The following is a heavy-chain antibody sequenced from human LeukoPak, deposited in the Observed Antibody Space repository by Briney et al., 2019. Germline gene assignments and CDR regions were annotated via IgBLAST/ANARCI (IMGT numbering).Heavy chain of an antibody. J-gene: IGHJ5*02. V-gene: IGHV3-23*01. CDR1: GFTFSSYS. CDR3: AKHFRTSGYYGWFDP. CDR2: ISGTGDNT. Sequence: PGGSLRLSCAASGFTFSSYSMNWVRQAPGKGLEWVSSISGTGDNTYYADSVKGRFTMSRDNYENTLYLQMNSLRAEDTALYYCAKHFRTSGYYGWFDPWGQGTLVTVSS. D-gene: IGHD2/OR15-2a*01.